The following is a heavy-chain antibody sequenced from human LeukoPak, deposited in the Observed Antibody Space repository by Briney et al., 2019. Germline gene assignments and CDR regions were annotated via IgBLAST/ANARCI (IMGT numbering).Heavy chain of an antibody. CDR1: GFTFSSYA. J-gene: IGHJ6*03. D-gene: IGHD4-17*01. CDR3: ARDDYGDYGYYMDV. Sequence: AGGSLRLSCAASGFTFSSYAMHWVRQAPVKGLEWVAVISYDGSKKYYADSVKGRFTISRDNSKNTLYLQMNSLRAEDTAVYYCARDDYGDYGYYMDVWGKGTTVTVSS. V-gene: IGHV3-30-3*01. CDR2: ISYDGSKK.